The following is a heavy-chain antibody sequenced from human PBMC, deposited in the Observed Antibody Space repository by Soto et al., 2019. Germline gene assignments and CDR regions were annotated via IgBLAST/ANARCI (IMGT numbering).Heavy chain of an antibody. Sequence: SETLSLTCSVSGGSISTSSYFWGWIRQPPGKGLEWVGAVHYSGSANYRSSLQSRVTISVDTSQNQFSLRLRSVTAADTAVYYCARHRWGSGSYSGPPDFWGQGALVPVSS. CDR3: ARHRWGSGSYSGPPDF. V-gene: IGHV4-39*01. D-gene: IGHD3-10*01. CDR2: VHYSGSA. CDR1: GGSISTSSYF. J-gene: IGHJ4*02.